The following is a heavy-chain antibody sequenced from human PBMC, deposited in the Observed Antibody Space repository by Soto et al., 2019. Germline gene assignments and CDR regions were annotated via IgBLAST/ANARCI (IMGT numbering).Heavy chain of an antibody. CDR3: AYRQEYRGSWDSGWLDP. CDR2: IYYAGST. D-gene: IGHD6-13*01. CDR1: GGSRISYY. Sequence: PLETLSLTCTVSGGSRISYYWSWIRQPPGRGLEWIGFIYYAGSTKYNPSLNSRVTISVDTPKNQVVLIMTNMDPVDTATYYCAYRQEYRGSWDSGWLDPWGQGTLVTVSS. V-gene: IGHV4-59*01. J-gene: IGHJ5*02.